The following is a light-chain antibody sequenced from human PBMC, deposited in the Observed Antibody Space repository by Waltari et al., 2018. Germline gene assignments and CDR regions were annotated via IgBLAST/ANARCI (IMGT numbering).Light chain of an antibody. CDR2: EDS. Sequence: WYQHHPGTVPKPRIYEDSQRPSGVSNRFSGSKSANTASLTISGLQAEDEADYYCFSYAGLSTFVFGTGTKVTVL. V-gene: IGLV2-23*02. CDR3: FSYAGLSTFV. J-gene: IGLJ1*01.